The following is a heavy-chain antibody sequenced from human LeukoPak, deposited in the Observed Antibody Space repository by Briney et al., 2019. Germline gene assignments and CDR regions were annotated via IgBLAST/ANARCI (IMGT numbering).Heavy chain of an antibody. J-gene: IGHJ4*02. CDR1: GLTFSSYA. D-gene: IGHD4-23*01. CDR3: AKDAPTVLILFDY. Sequence: GGSLRLSGAASGLTFSSYAMSWVRRAPGKGLEWVSAISGSGGSTYYADSVKGRFTISRDNSKNTLYLQMNSLRGEDTAVYYCAKDAPTVLILFDYWGQGTLVTVSS. CDR2: ISGSGGST. V-gene: IGHV3-23*01.